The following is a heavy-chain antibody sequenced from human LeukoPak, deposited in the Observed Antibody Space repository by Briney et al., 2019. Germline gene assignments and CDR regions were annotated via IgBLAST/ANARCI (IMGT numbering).Heavy chain of an antibody. J-gene: IGHJ3*02. CDR2: ISYDGSNK. V-gene: IGHV3-30-3*01. CDR1: GFTFSSYA. CDR3: ARDLRSGSSLTNDAFDI. D-gene: IGHD1-26*01. Sequence: PGGSLRLSCAASGFTFSSYAMHWVRQAPGKGLEWVAVISYDGSNKYYADSVKGRFTISRDNSKNTLYLQMNSLRAEDTAVYYCARDLRSGSSLTNDAFDIWGQGTMVTVSS.